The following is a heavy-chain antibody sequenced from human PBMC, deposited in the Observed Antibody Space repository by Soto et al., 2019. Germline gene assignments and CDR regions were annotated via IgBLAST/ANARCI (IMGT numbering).Heavy chain of an antibody. CDR3: ASSSSWYAYGDYSGAYYNYIDV. J-gene: IGHJ6*03. CDR1: GYTFTSYA. D-gene: IGHD6-13*01. CDR2: INAGNGNT. Sequence: GASVKVSCKASGYTFTSYAMHWVRQAPGQRLEWMGWINAGNGNTKYSQKFQGRVTITRDTSASTAYMELSSLRSEDTAVYYCASSSSWYAYGDYSGAYYNYIDVWDKGTTVTVSS. V-gene: IGHV1-3*01.